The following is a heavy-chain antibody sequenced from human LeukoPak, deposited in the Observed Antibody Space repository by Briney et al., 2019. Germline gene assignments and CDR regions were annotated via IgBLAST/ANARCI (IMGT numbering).Heavy chain of an antibody. CDR1: GFTFSSYD. V-gene: IGHV3-23*01. J-gene: IGHJ4*02. CDR3: ARGGYSSGWYYFDN. CDR2: IRPSGDNT. D-gene: IGHD6-19*01. Sequence: GGSLRLSCAASGFTFSSYDMTWVREAPGRGLEWVSYIRPSGDNTYYGDSVKSRFTISRDNAKNTLHLQMNSLRAEDTAVYYCARGGYSSGWYYFDNWGQGMLVTVSS.